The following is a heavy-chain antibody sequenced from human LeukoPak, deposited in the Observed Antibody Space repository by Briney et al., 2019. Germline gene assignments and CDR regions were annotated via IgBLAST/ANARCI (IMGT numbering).Heavy chain of an antibody. CDR3: AKRFTHDYGDYCFWLGCRDDAFDI. Sequence: GGSLRLSCAASGFTFSSYAMSWVRQAPGKGLEWVSAISGSGGSTYYADSVKGRFTISRDNSKNTLYLQMNSLRAEDTAVYYCAKRFTHDYGDYCFWLGCRDDAFDIWGQGTMVTVSS. CDR1: GFTFSSYA. V-gene: IGHV3-23*01. J-gene: IGHJ3*02. CDR2: ISGSGGST. D-gene: IGHD4-17*01.